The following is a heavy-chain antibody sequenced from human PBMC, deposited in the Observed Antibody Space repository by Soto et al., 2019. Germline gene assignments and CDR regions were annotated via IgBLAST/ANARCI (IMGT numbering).Heavy chain of an antibody. V-gene: IGHV4-39*01. J-gene: IGHJ6*03. CDR1: GGSISSSTYY. Sequence: QLQLQESGPGLVKPSETLSLTCTVSGGSISSSTYYWCCIRQPPGKVREWSGSVSYSGSTYYNPSLKSRVTLSVDRSRTQFSLKLTSLTAADTAVYYCARHNHYYCYYMDVLGTGTTVTVSS. CDR2: VSYSGST. CDR3: ARHNHYYCYYMDV.